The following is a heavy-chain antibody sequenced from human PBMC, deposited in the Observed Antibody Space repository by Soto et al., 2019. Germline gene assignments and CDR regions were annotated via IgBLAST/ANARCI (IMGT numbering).Heavy chain of an antibody. Sequence: PSETLSLTCAVYGASLSGYDWSWIRQPPGKGLEWIGEIKQSGGTNYNPSLKSRVTISMDTSKNQFSLRLKSVTAADTARYYCARDPYANAFDVWGRGTMVTVS. CDR2: IKQSGGT. CDR3: ARDPYANAFDV. CDR1: GASLSGYD. V-gene: IGHV4-34*01. J-gene: IGHJ3*01. D-gene: IGHD2-2*01.